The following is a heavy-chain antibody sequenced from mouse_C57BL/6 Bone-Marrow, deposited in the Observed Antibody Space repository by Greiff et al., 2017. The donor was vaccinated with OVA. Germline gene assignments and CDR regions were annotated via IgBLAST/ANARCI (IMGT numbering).Heavy chain of an antibody. CDR1: GFTFSSYG. CDR3: ASEYYCSSDY. Sequence: EVLLVESGGDLVKPGGSLKLSCAASGFTFSSYGMSWVRQTPDKRLEWVATISSGGSYTYYPDSVKGRFTISRDNAKNTPYLQLSRLKSEDTAVYYCASEYYCSSDYWGQGTTLTVSS. CDR2: ISSGGSYT. D-gene: IGHD1-1*01. J-gene: IGHJ2*01. V-gene: IGHV5-6*01.